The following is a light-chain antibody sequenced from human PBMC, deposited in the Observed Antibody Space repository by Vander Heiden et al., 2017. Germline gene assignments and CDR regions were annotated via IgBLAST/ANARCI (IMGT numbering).Light chain of an antibody. CDR3: CSRSAGSTTLV. J-gene: IGLJ2*01. V-gene: IGLV2-23*02. CDR2: EVT. CDR1: SSDVGNYNL. Sequence: QSALTQPASVSGSPGQSITLSCPGTSSDVGNYNLVSWYQQYPDKAPKLMIYEVTERPSGVSNRFSGSKSGNTASLTISGLQAEDEADYYCCSRSAGSTTLVFGGGTKLTVL.